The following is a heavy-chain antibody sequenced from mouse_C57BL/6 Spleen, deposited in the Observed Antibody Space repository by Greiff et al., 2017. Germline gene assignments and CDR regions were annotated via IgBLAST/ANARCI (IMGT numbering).Heavy chain of an antibody. CDR3: ARKGVYDYDHAMDY. Sequence: VQLQQPGAELVMPGASVKLSCKASGYTFTSYWMHWVKQRPGQGLEWIGEIDPSDSYTNYNQKFKGKSTLTVDKSSSTAYMQLSSLTSEDSAVYYCARKGVYDYDHAMDYWGQGTSVTVSS. V-gene: IGHV1-69*01. CDR2: IDPSDSYT. D-gene: IGHD2-4*01. J-gene: IGHJ4*01. CDR1: GYTFTSYW.